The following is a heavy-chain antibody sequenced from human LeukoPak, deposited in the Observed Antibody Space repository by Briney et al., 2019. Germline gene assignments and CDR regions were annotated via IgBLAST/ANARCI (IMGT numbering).Heavy chain of an antibody. CDR1: CGSISSGSYY. Sequence: PSATLTFTCTVSCGSISSGSYYWSWIRQPAGKGLEWIGRIYTSGSTNYTPPRQSRVTISVDTSKNQLSLNLSSVTAADTAVYYCARGYSYGYSYWGQGTLVTVSS. CDR3: ARGYSYGYSY. V-gene: IGHV4-61*02. D-gene: IGHD5-18*01. J-gene: IGHJ4*02. CDR2: IYTSGST.